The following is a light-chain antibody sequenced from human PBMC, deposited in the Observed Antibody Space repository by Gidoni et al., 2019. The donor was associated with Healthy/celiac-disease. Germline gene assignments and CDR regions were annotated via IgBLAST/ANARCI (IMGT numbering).Light chain of an antibody. J-gene: IGKJ4*01. Sequence: DIVFTQSPATLSLSPAERATLSCMASQSVSSYFAWYQQKPGQAPMLLIYDASNRATGIPARFSGSGSGTDFTLTISSIEPEDVAVYYCQQRSNWPPALTFGGGTKVEIK. V-gene: IGKV3-11*01. CDR3: QQRSNWPPALT. CDR2: DAS. CDR1: QSVSSY.